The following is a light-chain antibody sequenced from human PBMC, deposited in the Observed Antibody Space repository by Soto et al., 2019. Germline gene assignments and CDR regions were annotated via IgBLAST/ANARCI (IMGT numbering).Light chain of an antibody. CDR1: QSVSSSY. J-gene: IGKJ5*01. Sequence: EIVWTQSPGTLSFSPGERATLSCRASQSVSSSYLAWYQQKPGQAPRLLIYDASNRATGIPARFSGSGSGTDFTLTISSLEPEDFAVYYCQQRSNWPPITFGQGTRLEIK. CDR2: DAS. V-gene: IGKV3D-20*02. CDR3: QQRSNWPPIT.